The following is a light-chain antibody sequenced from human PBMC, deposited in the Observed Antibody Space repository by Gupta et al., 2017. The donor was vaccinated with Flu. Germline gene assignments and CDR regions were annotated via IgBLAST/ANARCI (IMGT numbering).Light chain of an antibody. Sequence: TSSDVGAYDYVAWYQKHPGKAPEVLIYKISNRPSGISNRFSGSKSGNTASLTISGLQAEDEGDYYCISYTTSSTYVFGTGTKVTVL. CDR2: KIS. CDR1: SSDVGAYDY. J-gene: IGLJ1*01. CDR3: ISYTTSSTYV. V-gene: IGLV2-14*01.